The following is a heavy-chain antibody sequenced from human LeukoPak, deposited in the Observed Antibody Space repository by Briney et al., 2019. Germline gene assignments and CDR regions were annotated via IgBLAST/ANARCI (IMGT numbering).Heavy chain of an antibody. J-gene: IGHJ6*03. D-gene: IGHD6-13*01. Sequence: ASVKVSCKASGYTFTSYYMHWVRQAPGQGLEWMGIINPSGGSTSYAQKFQGRVTMTRDMSTSTVYMELSSLRSEDTAVYYCARDCGGLAAAGKRKWGPMDVWGKGTTVTVSS. CDR3: ARDCGGLAAAGKRKWGPMDV. CDR1: GYTFTSYY. CDR2: INPSGGST. V-gene: IGHV1-46*01.